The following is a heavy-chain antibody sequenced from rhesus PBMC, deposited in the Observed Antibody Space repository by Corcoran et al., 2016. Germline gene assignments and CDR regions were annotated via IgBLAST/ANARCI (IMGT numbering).Heavy chain of an antibody. CDR3: ARDLYGHPVDY. J-gene: IGHJ4*01. CDR1: GFTVSAYF. V-gene: IGHV3-178*01. Sequence: EVQLVESGGGLSTPGGSLRLSCALSGFTVSAYFMEWVRQAPGKGLEWVARISSGYDGMWYAEVVKGRFTISRENAENTMYLQMDSLGTEDTAMYYCARDLYGHPVDYWGQGVLVTVSS. D-gene: IGHD4-29*01. CDR2: ISSGYDGM.